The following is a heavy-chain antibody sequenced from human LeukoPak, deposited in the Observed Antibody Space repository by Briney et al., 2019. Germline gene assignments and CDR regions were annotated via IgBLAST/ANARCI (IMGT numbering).Heavy chain of an antibody. CDR2: IYYSGST. J-gene: IGHJ6*03. D-gene: IGHD2-2*01. CDR1: GGSISSSSYY. CDR3: ARVVVPAALTYYYYYMDV. V-gene: IGHV4-39*01. Sequence: PSETLSLTCTVSGGSISSSSYYWGWIRQPPGKGLEWIGSIYYSGSTYYNPSLKSRVTISVDTSKNQFSLKLSSVTAADTAVYYCARVVVPAALTYYYYYMDVWGKGTTVTVSS.